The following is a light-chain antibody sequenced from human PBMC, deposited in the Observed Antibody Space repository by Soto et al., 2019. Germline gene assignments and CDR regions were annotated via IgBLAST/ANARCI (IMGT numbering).Light chain of an antibody. CDR2: AVS. J-gene: IGKJ2*01. CDR3: QQRSNWLYT. Sequence: EIVLTQSPATLSLSPGERATLSCRASQSPSNYVAWYQQKPGQAPRLLIYAVSNRATGIPARFSGSGSGTDFTLTISSLEPEDFAIYYCQQRSNWLYTFGQGTKVDIK. CDR1: QSPSNY. V-gene: IGKV3-11*01.